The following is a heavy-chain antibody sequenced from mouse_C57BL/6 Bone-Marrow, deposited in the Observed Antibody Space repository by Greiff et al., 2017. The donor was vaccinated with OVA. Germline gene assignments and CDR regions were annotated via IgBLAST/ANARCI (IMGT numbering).Heavy chain of an antibody. CDR2: IYPRSGNT. CDR3: ARRLAGFAY. CDR1: GYTFTSYG. J-gene: IGHJ3*01. Sequence: VQLQESGAELARPGASVKLSCKASGYTFTSYGISWVKQRTGQGLEWIGEIYPRSGNTYYNEKFKGKATLTADKSSSTAYMELRRLTSEDSAVYFCARRLAGFAYWGQGTLVTVSA. V-gene: IGHV1-81*01. D-gene: IGHD1-2*01.